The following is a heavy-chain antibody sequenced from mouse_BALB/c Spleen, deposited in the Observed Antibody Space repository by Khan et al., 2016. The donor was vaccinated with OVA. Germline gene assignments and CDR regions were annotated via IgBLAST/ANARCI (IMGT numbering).Heavy chain of an antibody. CDR1: GFSLTSYG. J-gene: IGHJ4*01. Sequence: QVQLKESGPGLVAPSQSLSITCTVSGFSLTSYGVHWVRQPPGKGLEWLGVIWAGESTNYNSALMYRLSISKDNSKSQVFFKMNSLQTDDTAMYFCARVYDPDYAMDYWGQGTSVTVSS. V-gene: IGHV2-9*02. CDR3: ARVYDPDYAMDY. CDR2: IWAGEST. D-gene: IGHD2-3*01.